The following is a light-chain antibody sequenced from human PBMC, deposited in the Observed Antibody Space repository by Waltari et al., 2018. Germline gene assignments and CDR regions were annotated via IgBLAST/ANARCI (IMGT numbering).Light chain of an antibody. Sequence: QLVLTQSPSASASLGASVKPTCTLSSGHSSNIIAWHQQQPEKGPRYLMKVNSDGSHSKGDGIPDRFSGSSSGAERYLTISSLQSEDEADYYCQTGGHGTWVFGGGTKLTVL. CDR3: QTGGHGTWV. CDR1: SGHSSNI. CDR2: VNSDGSH. V-gene: IGLV4-69*01. J-gene: IGLJ3*02.